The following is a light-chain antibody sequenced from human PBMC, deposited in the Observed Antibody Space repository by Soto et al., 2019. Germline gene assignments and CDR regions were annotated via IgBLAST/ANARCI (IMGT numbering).Light chain of an antibody. Sequence: EIVLTQSPATLSLSPGERATLSCRASQTISSYLAWYQQRPGQTPRLLIYDASNRASGVPARFSASGSGTDFTLTISSLEPDDFATYYCQQYNNFRWTFGQGTKVEIK. J-gene: IGKJ1*01. CDR1: QTISSY. CDR3: QQYNNFRWT. CDR2: DAS. V-gene: IGKV3-11*01.